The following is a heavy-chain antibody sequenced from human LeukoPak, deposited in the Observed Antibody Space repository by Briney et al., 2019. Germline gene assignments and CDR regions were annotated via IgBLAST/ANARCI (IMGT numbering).Heavy chain of an antibody. CDR2: IIPILGIA. D-gene: IGHD5-18*01. CDR1: GGTFSSYA. J-gene: IGHJ5*02. V-gene: IGHV1-69*04. Sequence: SVKVSCKASGGTFSSYAISWVRQAPGQGLEWMGRIIPILGIANYAQKFQGRVTITADKSTSTAYMELSSLRSDDTAVYYCARVPIQLGRWGNWFDPWGQGTLVTVSS. CDR3: ARVPIQLGRWGNWFDP.